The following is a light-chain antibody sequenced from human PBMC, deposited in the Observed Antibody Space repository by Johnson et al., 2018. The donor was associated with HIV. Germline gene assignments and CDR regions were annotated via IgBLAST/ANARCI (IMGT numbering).Light chain of an antibody. Sequence: QPVLTQPPSVSAAPGQKVTIPCSGSSSNIGKNSVSWYQQLPGTAPKLLIYDNNKRPSGIPDRFSGSKSGTSATLGITGLQTGDEADYYCGTWDNSLSAGVFGSGTKVTVL. CDR3: GTWDNSLSAGV. CDR2: DNN. V-gene: IGLV1-51*01. J-gene: IGLJ1*01. CDR1: SSNIGKNS.